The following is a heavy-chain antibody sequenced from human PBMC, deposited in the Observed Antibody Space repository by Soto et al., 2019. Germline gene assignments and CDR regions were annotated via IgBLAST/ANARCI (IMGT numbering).Heavy chain of an antibody. J-gene: IGHJ4*02. CDR2: IYYSGST. CDR3: ARDRRIDGYNYLYFDY. V-gene: IGHV4-59*01. Sequence: SETLSLTCTVSGGSISSYYWSWIRQPPGKGLEWIGYIYYSGSTNYNPSLKSRVTISVDTSKNQFSLKLSSVTAADTAVYYCARDRRIDGYNYLYFDYWGQGTLVTSPQ. CDR1: GGSISSYY. D-gene: IGHD5-12*01.